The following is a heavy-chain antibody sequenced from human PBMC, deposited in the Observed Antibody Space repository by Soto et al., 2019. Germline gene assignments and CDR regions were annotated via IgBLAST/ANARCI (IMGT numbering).Heavy chain of an antibody. CDR2: ISYDGSNK. CDR1: GFTFSSYA. CDR3: ARDGPMVRSYPLLGILTGFDY. V-gene: IGHV3-30-3*01. J-gene: IGHJ4*02. D-gene: IGHD5-18*01. Sequence: PGGSLRLSCAASGFTFSSYAMHWVRQAPGKGLEWVAVISYDGSNKYYADSVKGRFTISRDNSKNTLYLQMNSLRAEDTAVYYCARDGPMVRSYPLLGILTGFDYWGQGTLVTVSS.